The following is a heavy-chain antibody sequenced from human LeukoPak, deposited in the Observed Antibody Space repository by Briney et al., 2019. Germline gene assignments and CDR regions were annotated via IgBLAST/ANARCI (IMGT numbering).Heavy chain of an antibody. D-gene: IGHD6-19*01. CDR1: GGSISSYY. Sequence: SETLSLTCTVSGGSISSYYWSWIRQPPGKGLEWIGYIYYSGSTNYNPSLKSRVTISVDSSKNQFSLKLGSVTAADTAVYYCASVLSSSGWYDGWFDPWGQGTLVTVSS. V-gene: IGHV4-59*01. CDR2: IYYSGST. CDR3: ASVLSSSGWYDGWFDP. J-gene: IGHJ5*02.